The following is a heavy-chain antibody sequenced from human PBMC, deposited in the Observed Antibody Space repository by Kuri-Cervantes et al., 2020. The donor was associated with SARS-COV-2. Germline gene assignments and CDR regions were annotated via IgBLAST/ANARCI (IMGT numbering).Heavy chain of an antibody. D-gene: IGHD5-24*01. V-gene: IGHV4-38-2*01. J-gene: IGHJ4*02. CDR1: GYSISSGYY. CDR2: IYHSGST. Sequence: LSCAVSGYSISSGYYWGWIRQPPGKGLEWIGSIYHSGSTYYNPSLKSRVTISVDTSKNQFSLKLSSVTAADTAVYYCARLGGHAGDGYNPGHDYWGQGTLVTVSS. CDR3: ARLGGHAGDGYNPGHDY.